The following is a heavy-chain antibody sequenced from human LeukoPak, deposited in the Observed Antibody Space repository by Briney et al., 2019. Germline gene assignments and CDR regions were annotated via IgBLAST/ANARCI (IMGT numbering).Heavy chain of an antibody. D-gene: IGHD4-11*01. CDR3: ARDSNSRRFGY. V-gene: IGHV4-38-2*02. CDR1: GASISSRNY. J-gene: IGHJ4*02. CDR2: FSNGAT. Sequence: SETLSLTRAVSGASISSRNYWGWIRQPPGKGLEWIGTFSNGATYYTPSLKSRVTISIDTSRNEFSLKLSSVTAADTAVYYCARDSNSRRFGYWGQGTLVAVSS.